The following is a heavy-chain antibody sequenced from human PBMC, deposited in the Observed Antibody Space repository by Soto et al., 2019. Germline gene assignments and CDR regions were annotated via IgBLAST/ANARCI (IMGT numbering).Heavy chain of an antibody. CDR3: ARVAQTTNYDILTGYPPGRYYYYMDV. J-gene: IGHJ6*03. D-gene: IGHD3-9*01. CDR1: GFTVSSNY. Sequence: GGSLRLSCAASGFTVSSNYMSWVRQAPGKGLEWVSVIYSGGSTYYADSVKGRFTISRDNSKNTLYLQMNSLRAEDTAVYFCARVAQTTNYDILTGYPPGRYYYYMDVWGKGTTVTVSS. CDR2: IYSGGST. V-gene: IGHV3-66*01.